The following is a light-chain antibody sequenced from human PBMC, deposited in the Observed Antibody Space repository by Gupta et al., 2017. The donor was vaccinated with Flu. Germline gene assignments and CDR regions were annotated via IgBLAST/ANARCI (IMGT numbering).Light chain of an antibody. J-gene: IGLJ2*01. V-gene: IGLV3-1*01. CDR2: QDT. CDR3: QVWDSSTGV. Sequence: GQSPTMVSYQDTKRPSGIPERFSGSNSGNTATLTISGTQAMDEADYYCQVWDSSTGVFGGGTKVTVL.